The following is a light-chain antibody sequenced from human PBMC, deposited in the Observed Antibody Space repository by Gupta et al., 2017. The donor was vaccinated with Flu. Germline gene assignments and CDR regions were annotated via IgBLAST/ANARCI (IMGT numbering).Light chain of an antibody. V-gene: IGLV7-46*01. CDR3: LLSYSGAWV. CDR2: DTS. Sequence: QAVVTQEPSLTLSPGGPAPLTWCPSTGAVTSGHYPYWFQQKPGQAPRTLIYDTSNKHSWTPARFSGSLLGGKAALTLSGAQPEDEAEYYCLLSYSGAWVFGGGTKLTVL. J-gene: IGLJ3*02. CDR1: TGAVTSGHY.